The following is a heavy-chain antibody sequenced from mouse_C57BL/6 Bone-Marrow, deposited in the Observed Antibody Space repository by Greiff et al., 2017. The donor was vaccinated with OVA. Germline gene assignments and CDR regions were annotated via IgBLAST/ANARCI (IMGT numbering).Heavy chain of an antibody. CDR2: ISSGGDYI. Sequence: EVHLVESGEGLVKPGGSLKLSCAASGFTFSSYAMSWVRQTPEKRLEWVAYISSGGDYIYYADTVKGRFTISRDNARNTLYLQMSSLTSEDAALFYCTREKNITTVVAEYFDVGGTGTTVTVSS. CDR3: TREKNITTVVAEYFDV. D-gene: IGHD1-1*01. J-gene: IGHJ1*03. V-gene: IGHV5-9-1*02. CDR1: GFTFSSYA.